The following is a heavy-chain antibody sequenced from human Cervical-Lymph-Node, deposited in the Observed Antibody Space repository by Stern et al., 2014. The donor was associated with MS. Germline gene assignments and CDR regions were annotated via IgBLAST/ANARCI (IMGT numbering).Heavy chain of an antibody. CDR3: ASRHYYDSSGYVYYYYGMDV. CDR2: ISYDGSNK. D-gene: IGHD3-22*01. J-gene: IGHJ6*02. CDR1: GFTFSSYA. V-gene: IGHV3-30-3*01. Sequence: VQLVESGGGVVQPGRSLRLSCAASGFTFSSYAMHWVRQAPGKGLEWGAVISYDGSNKYYADSVKGRFTISRDNSKNTLYLQMNSLRAEDTAVYYCASRHYYDSSGYVYYYYGMDVWGQGTTVTVSS.